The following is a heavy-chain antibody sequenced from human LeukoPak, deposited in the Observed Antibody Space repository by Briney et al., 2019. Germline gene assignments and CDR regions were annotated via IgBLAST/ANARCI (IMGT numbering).Heavy chain of an antibody. V-gene: IGHV4-61*02. Sequence: SETLSLTCTVSGGSISSGSYYWSWIWQPAGKGLEWIGRIYTSGSTNYNPSLKSRVTISVDTSKNQFSLKLSSVTAADTAVYYCARSYGGNPRFYYYYMDVWGKGTTVTVSS. CDR1: GGSISSGSYY. J-gene: IGHJ6*03. CDR2: IYTSGST. D-gene: IGHD4-23*01. CDR3: ARSYGGNPRFYYYYMDV.